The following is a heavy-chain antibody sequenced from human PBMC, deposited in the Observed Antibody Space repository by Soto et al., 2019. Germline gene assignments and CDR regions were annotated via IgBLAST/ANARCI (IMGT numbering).Heavy chain of an antibody. D-gene: IGHD3-3*01. Sequence: ASVKVSCKASGYTFTSYDINWVRQATGQGLEWMGWMNPNSGNTGYAQKFQGRVTMTRNTSISTAYMELSSLRSEDTAVYYCARGLGHTYYDFWSGYYPTHKWFDPWGQGTLGTAS. J-gene: IGHJ5*02. CDR2: MNPNSGNT. CDR1: GYTFTSYD. V-gene: IGHV1-8*01. CDR3: ARGLGHTYYDFWSGYYPTHKWFDP.